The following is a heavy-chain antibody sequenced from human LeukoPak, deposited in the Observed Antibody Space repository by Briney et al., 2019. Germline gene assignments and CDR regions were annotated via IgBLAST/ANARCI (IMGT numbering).Heavy chain of an antibody. D-gene: IGHD6-6*01. CDR1: GFTFSSYG. CDR3: ARDRGTTSSAGYYFDT. Sequence: GRSLRLSCAASGFTFSSYGMHWVRQAPGKGLEWVAVIWYDGSNKYYADSVKGRFTVSRDNSKNTLHLQVNSLRAEDTAVYYCARDRGTTSSAGYYFDTWGQGALVTVSS. V-gene: IGHV3-33*01. J-gene: IGHJ4*02. CDR2: IWYDGSNK.